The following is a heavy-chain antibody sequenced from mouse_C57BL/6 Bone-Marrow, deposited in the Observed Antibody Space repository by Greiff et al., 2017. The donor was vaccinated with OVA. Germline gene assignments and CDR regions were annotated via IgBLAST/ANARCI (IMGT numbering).Heavy chain of an antibody. D-gene: IGHD1-1*01. CDR3: AIQGSSYGYFDV. CDR1: GYTFTSYW. J-gene: IGHJ1*03. CDR2: IHPNSGST. Sequence: QVQLQQPGAELVKPAASVTLSCKASGYTFTSYWMHWVKQRPGQGLEWIGMIHPNSGSTNYNEKFKSKATLTVDKSSSTAYMQLSSLTSEDSAVYYCAIQGSSYGYFDVWGTGTTVTVSS. V-gene: IGHV1-64*01.